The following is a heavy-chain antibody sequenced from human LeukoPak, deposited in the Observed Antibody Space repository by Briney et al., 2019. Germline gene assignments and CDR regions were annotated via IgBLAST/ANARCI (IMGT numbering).Heavy chain of an antibody. J-gene: IGHJ4*02. D-gene: IGHD3-22*01. CDR1: GFTFGDYA. Sequence: GGSLRLSCTASGFTFGDYAMSWFRRAPGKGLEWVGFIRSKAYGGTTEYAASVKGRFTISRDDSKSIAYLQMNSLKTEDTAVYYCTRGSSYYYDSSGHLSYWGQGTLVTVSS. CDR3: TRGSSYYYDSSGHLSY. CDR2: IRSKAYGGTT. V-gene: IGHV3-49*03.